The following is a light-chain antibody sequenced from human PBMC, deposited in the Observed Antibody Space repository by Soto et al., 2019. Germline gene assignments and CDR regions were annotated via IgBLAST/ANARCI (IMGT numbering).Light chain of an antibody. CDR1: SSNIGNNA. Sequence: QSVLTQPPSVSEAPRQRVTISCSGSSSNIGNNAVNWYQQLPGKAPKLLIYYDDLLPSGVSDRFSGSKSGTSASLAISGLQFEDEADYYCSAWDDGLNGPVFGGGTKLTVL. CDR3: SAWDDGLNGPV. V-gene: IGLV1-36*01. J-gene: IGLJ2*01. CDR2: YDD.